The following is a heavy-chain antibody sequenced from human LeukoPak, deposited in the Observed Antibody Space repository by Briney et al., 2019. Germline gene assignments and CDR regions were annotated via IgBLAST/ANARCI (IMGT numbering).Heavy chain of an antibody. J-gene: IGHJ6*02. CDR1: GFTFSSYW. V-gene: IGHV3-74*01. CDR2: INSDGSST. Sequence: GGTLRLSCAASGFTFSSYWMHWFRQAPGKGLLWVSRINSDGSSTSYADSVNSRFTISRDNAKNTLYLQMNSLRAEDTAVYYCAREGGVVAAIYGMDVWGQGTTVTVSS. CDR3: AREGGVVAAIYGMDV. D-gene: IGHD2-15*01.